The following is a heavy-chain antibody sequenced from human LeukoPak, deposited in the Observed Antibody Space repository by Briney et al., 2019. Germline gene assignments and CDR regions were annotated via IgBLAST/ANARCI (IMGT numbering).Heavy chain of an antibody. CDR3: LRSGGGRASN. V-gene: IGHV3-23*01. CDR2: ISGSGGST. D-gene: IGHD2-15*01. Sequence: PGGSLRLSCAASGFTFSNSAMTSVRQAPGKGLEWDSAISGSGGSTYYAHSMKGRFTISRDNSKNTLYLEMSSRRAEDTAVYYCLRSGGGRASNWGQGTLVTVSS. J-gene: IGHJ4*02. CDR1: GFTFSNSA.